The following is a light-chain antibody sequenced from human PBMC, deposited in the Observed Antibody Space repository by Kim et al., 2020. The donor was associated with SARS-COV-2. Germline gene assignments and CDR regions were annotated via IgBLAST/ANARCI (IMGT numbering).Light chain of an antibody. CDR1: QSISSL. CDR3: QQGYSSPQIT. Sequence: SVGDRVIITCRTSQSISSLLNWYQQKPRKAPKLLIYAASNLQSGVPSRFSGSGSGTEFTLTIRTLQPEDSATYYCQQGYSSPQITFGQGTRLEIK. J-gene: IGKJ5*01. CDR2: AAS. V-gene: IGKV1-39*01.